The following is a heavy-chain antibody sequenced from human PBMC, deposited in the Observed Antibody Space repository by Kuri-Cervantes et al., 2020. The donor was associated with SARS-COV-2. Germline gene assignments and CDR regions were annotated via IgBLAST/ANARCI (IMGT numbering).Heavy chain of an antibody. Sequence: ASVKDSCKASGYTFTSYYMHWVRQAPGQGLEWMGIINPSGGSTSYAQKFQGRVTLTRGTSTRTVYMELSSLRSEDTAVYCCARDLAFHDGQWLDWGEGVGFYYGMDVWGQGITVTVSS. CDR2: INPSGGST. D-gene: IGHD6-19*01. CDR1: GYTFTSYY. V-gene: IGHV1-46*01. J-gene: IGHJ6*02. CDR3: ARDLAFHDGQWLDWGEGVGFYYGMDV.